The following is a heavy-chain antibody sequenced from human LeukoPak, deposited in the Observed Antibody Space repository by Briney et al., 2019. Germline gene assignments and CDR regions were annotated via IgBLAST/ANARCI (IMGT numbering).Heavy chain of an antibody. Sequence: GSLRLSCAASGFTFSSYAMHWVRQAPGKGLEWVAVIWYDGSKNYADSVKGRFTISRDNAKNSLYLQMNSLRAEDTAVYYCARGKYFQHWGQGTLVTVSS. CDR2: IWYDGSK. J-gene: IGHJ1*01. CDR3: ARGKYFQH. CDR1: GFTFSSYA. V-gene: IGHV3-33*08.